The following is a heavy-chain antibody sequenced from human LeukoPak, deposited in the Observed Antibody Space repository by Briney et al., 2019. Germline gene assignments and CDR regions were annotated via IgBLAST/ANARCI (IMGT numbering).Heavy chain of an antibody. V-gene: IGHV3-23*01. J-gene: IGHJ4*02. CDR3: AKGGSGSYLYYFDY. Sequence: GGSLRLSCAASGFTFNSYATSWVRQAPGKGLEWVSTISGSGGSAYYADSVKGRFSISRDNSKNSLYLQMNSLRAEDTAVYYCAKGGSGSYLYYFDYWGREPWSPSPQ. CDR1: GFTFNSYA. D-gene: IGHD3-10*01. CDR2: ISGSGGSA.